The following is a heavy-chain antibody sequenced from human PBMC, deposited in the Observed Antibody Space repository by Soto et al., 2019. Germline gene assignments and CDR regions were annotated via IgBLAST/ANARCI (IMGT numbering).Heavy chain of an antibody. J-gene: IGHJ4*02. V-gene: IGHV4-31*01. CDR3: QRSSICGKFGY. CDR2: IYYSGST. CDR1: GGSINSGGYY. Sequence: QLQLQESGPGLVKPSQTLTLTCSVSGGSINSGGYYWTWIRQPPGKGLEWIGNIYYSGSTSYNPYLKGPVTISIDTSQTHFYLKLSSATAADTAFYSCQRSSICGKFGYWGQGTLVTVSS. D-gene: IGHD2-2*01.